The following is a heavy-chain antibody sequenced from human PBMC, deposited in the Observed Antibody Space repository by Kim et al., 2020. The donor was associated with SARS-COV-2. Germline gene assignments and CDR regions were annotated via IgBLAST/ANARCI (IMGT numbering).Heavy chain of an antibody. CDR1: GFTFSSYG. CDR3: AKGGDCSSTSCGHYYYYG. J-gene: IGHJ6*01. V-gene: IGHV3-30*18. CDR2: ISYDGSNK. D-gene: IGHD2-2*01. Sequence: GGSRRLSCAASGFTFSSYGMHWVRQAPGKGLEWVAVISYDGSNKYYADSVKGRFTISRDNSKNTLYLQMNSLRAEDTAVYYCAKGGDCSSTSCGHYYYYG.